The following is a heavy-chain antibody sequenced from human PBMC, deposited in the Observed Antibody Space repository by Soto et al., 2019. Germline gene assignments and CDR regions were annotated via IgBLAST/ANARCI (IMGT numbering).Heavy chain of an antibody. Sequence: ASETLSLTCTVSGASISDTTYYWDWIRQPPGKGLEWIGSIYYSGNTYYNPSLKSRVTISIDTSKNQFSLQLSSVTAADTAVYYCASQAGGYSYGPFDYWSQGTLVTVSS. J-gene: IGHJ4*02. CDR1: GASISDTTYY. CDR3: ASQAGGYSYGPFDY. V-gene: IGHV4-39*01. CDR2: IYYSGNT. D-gene: IGHD5-18*01.